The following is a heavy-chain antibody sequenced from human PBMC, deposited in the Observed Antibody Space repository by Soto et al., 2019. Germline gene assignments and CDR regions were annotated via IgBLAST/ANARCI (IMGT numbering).Heavy chain of an antibody. J-gene: IGHJ3*02. CDR1: GFTFSSYA. V-gene: IGHV3-23*01. CDR2: ISGSGGST. CDR3: AKDNLTQRITIFGVVILVSGAFDI. Sequence: GGSLRLSCAASGFTFSSYAMSWVRQATGKGLEWVSAISGSGGSTYYADSVKGRFTISRDNSKNTLYLQMNSLRAEDTAVYYCAKDNLTQRITIFGVVILVSGAFDIWGQGTMVTVSS. D-gene: IGHD3-3*01.